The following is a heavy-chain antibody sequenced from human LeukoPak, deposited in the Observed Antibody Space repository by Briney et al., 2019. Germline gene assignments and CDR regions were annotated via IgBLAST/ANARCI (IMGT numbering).Heavy chain of an antibody. CDR1: GFTFSSYG. J-gene: IGHJ3*02. CDR2: ISYDGSNK. CDR3: AKGFASTVVTRNDAFDI. Sequence: GGSLRLSCAASGFTFSSYGMHWVRQAPGKGLEWVAVISYDGSNKYYADSVKGRFTISRDNAKNSLYLQMNSLRAEDTALYYCAKGFASTVVTRNDAFDIWGQGTMVTVSS. V-gene: IGHV3-30*18. D-gene: IGHD4-17*01.